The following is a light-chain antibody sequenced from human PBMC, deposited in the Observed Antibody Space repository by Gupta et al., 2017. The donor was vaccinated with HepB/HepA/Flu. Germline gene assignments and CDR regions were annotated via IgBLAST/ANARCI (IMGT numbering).Light chain of an antibody. J-gene: IGKJ4*01. CDR2: DAS. CDR3: QQRSNWPRT. Sequence: EIVLTQSPDTLSLSPGERATLSCRASQSVSNNLAWYQQKPGQAPRLLIYDASNRATGIPARFSGSGSGTDFALTISSLETEDFAVYYCQQRSNWPRTFGRGTNVEIK. CDR1: QSVSNN. V-gene: IGKV3-11*01.